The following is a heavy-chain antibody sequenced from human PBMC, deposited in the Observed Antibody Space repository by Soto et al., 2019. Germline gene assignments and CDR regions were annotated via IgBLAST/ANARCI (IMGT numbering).Heavy chain of an antibody. CDR1: GFTVSSNY. CDR3: ARDAPRRPPSYLYYYGMDV. V-gene: IGHV3-66*01. J-gene: IGHJ6*02. Sequence: EVQLVESGGGLVQPGGSLRLSCVASGFTVSSNYMSWVRQAPGKGLEWVSIIYSGGSTYYADSVKGRFTISRDNSKKTLYLEMNRLRSEDTAVYYCARDAPRRPPSYLYYYGMDVWGQGTTVTVSS. D-gene: IGHD2-8*01. CDR2: IYSGGST.